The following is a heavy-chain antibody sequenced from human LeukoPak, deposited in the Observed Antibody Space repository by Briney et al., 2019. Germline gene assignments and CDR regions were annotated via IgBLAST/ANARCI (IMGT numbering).Heavy chain of an antibody. CDR2: INPNSGGT. CDR3: ASTLFWSGYSSFDY. V-gene: IGHV1-2*02. D-gene: IGHD3-3*01. CDR1: GYTFTGYY. Sequence: ASVKVSCKASGYTFTGYYMHWVRQAPGQGLEWMGWINPNSGGTNYAQKFQGGVTMTRDTSISTAYMELSRLRSDDTAVYYCASTLFWSGYSSFDYWGQGTLVTVSS. J-gene: IGHJ4*02.